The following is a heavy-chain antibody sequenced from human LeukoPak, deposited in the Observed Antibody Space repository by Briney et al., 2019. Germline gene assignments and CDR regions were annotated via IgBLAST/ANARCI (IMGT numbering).Heavy chain of an antibody. Sequence: ASVKVSCKASGYTFTSYDINWVRQATGQGLEWMGWMNPNSGNTGYAQKFQGRVTMTRNTSISTAYMELSSLRSEDTAVYYCARGQGGFLITLGGVIVRGLDWFDPWGQGTLVTVSS. CDR3: ARGQGGFLITLGGVIVRGLDWFDP. V-gene: IGHV1-8*01. CDR1: GYTFTSYD. J-gene: IGHJ5*02. CDR2: MNPNSGNT. D-gene: IGHD3-16*02.